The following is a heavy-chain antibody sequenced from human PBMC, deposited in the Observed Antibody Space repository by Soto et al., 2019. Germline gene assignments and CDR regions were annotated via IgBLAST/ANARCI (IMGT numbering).Heavy chain of an antibody. CDR2: IYPGDSDT. D-gene: IGHD3-3*01. CDR1: GYSFTSYW. J-gene: IGHJ3*02. V-gene: IGHV5-51*01. Sequence: PGESLKISCKGSGYSFTSYWIGWVRQMPGKGLEWMGIIYPGDSDTRYSPSFQGQVTISADKSISTAYLQWSSLKASDTAMYYCASSITIFGVVIGVFDIWGQGSLVTVSS. CDR3: ASSITIFGVVIGVFDI.